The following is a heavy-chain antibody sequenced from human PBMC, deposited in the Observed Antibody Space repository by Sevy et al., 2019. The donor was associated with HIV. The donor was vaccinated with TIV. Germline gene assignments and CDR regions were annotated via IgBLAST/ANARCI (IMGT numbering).Heavy chain of an antibody. Sequence: GGSLRLSCAASGFTFSSYDMHWVRQATGKGLEWVSAIGTAGDTYYPGSVKGRFTISRENAKNSLYLQMNSLRAGDTAVYYCAGGTLGTTVDDGFDYWGQGTLVTVSS. J-gene: IGHJ4*02. CDR3: AGGTLGTTVDDGFDY. V-gene: IGHV3-13*01. CDR1: GFTFSSYD. D-gene: IGHD4-17*01. CDR2: IGTAGDT.